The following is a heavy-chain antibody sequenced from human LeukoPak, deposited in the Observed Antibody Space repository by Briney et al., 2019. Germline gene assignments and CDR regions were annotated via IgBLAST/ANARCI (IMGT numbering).Heavy chain of an antibody. CDR3: AREGSGWYQLDY. CDR2: INWNGGST. Sequence: GGSLRLSCAASGFTFDDYCMSWVRQAPGKGLEWVSGINWNGGSTTYADSVKGRFTISRDNAKNSLYLQMNSLRADDTALYYCAREGSGWYQLDYWGQGTLVTVSS. D-gene: IGHD6-19*01. CDR1: GFTFDDYC. J-gene: IGHJ4*02. V-gene: IGHV3-20*04.